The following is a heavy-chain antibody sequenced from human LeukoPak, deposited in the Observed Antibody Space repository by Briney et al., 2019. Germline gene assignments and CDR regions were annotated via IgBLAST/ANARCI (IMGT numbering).Heavy chain of an antibody. CDR1: GFTFSSYA. V-gene: IGHV3-30*04. J-gene: IGHJ4*02. CDR3: TRDKGWQQFDS. D-gene: IGHD5-24*01. CDR2: ISFDGTDA. Sequence: GGSLRLSCAASGFTFSSYAIHWVRQAPGKGLEWVAVISFDGTDAFYADSVKGRFTISRDNAKNSLYLQMNSLRDDDTAVYYCTRDKGWQQFDSWGQGTLVTVSS.